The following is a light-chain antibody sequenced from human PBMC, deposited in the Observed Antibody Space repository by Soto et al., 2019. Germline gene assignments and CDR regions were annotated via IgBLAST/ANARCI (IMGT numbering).Light chain of an antibody. CDR1: QSLNIW. CDR2: QAS. J-gene: IGKJ1*01. CDR3: QQYNDYWT. V-gene: IGKV1-5*03. Sequence: DTQMTQSPSTLSAYVGDVVTITCRASQSLNIWLAWYQQKPGRALKLLIYQASTLASGFPSRFSGSGSGSEFTLTISSLQPDDYGTYCCQQYNDYWTFGQGTKVEMK.